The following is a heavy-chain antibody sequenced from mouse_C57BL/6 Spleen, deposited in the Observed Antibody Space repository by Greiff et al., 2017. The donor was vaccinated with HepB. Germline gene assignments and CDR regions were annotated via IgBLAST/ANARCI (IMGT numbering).Heavy chain of an antibody. CDR1: GFSLSTSGMG. D-gene: IGHD2-1*01. Sequence: QVTLKVCGPGILQSSQTLSLTCSFSGFSLSTSGMGVSWIRQPSGKGLEWLAHIYWDDDKRYNPSLKSRLTISKDTSRNQVFLKITSVDTADTATYYCARRGYGNYGWYFDVWGTGTTVTVSS. CDR3: ARRGYGNYGWYFDV. CDR2: IYWDDDK. V-gene: IGHV8-12*01. J-gene: IGHJ1*03.